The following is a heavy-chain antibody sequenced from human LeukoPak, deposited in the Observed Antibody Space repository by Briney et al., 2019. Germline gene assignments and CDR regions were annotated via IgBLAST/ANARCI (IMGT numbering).Heavy chain of an antibody. Sequence: NPSETLSLTCAVSGYSISSGYYWGWIRQPPGKGLEWIGSIYHSGSTHYNPSLKSRVTISVDTSKNQFSLKLSSVTAADTAVYYCARAAYGSGSYDVDYWGQGTLVTVSS. V-gene: IGHV4-38-2*01. J-gene: IGHJ4*02. CDR2: IYHSGST. CDR1: GYSISSGYY. D-gene: IGHD3-10*01. CDR3: ARAAYGSGSYDVDY.